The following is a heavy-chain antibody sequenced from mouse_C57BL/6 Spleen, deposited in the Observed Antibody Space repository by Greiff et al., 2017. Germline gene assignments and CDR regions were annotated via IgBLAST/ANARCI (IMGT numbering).Heavy chain of an antibody. CDR3: ANFYGYDFGFAY. D-gene: IGHD2-2*01. V-gene: IGHV1-52*01. Sequence: QVQLQQPGAELVRPGSSVKLSCKASGYTFTSYWMHWVKQRPIQGLEWIGNIDPSDSATHYNQTLKDKATLTVDKSSSTAYMQLSSLTSEDSAVYYCANFYGYDFGFAYWGQGTLVTVSA. CDR1: GYTFTSYW. J-gene: IGHJ3*01. CDR2: IDPSDSAT.